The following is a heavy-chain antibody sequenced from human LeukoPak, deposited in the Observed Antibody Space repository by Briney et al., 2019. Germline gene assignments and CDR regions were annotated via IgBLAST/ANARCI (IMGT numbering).Heavy chain of an antibody. D-gene: IGHD3-10*01. J-gene: IGHJ4*02. V-gene: IGHV3-23*01. CDR3: AKVSGTYYYGFDF. CDR2: ISGSTNYA. CDR1: GFTFSSYA. Sequence: PGGSLRLSCAASGFTFSSYAMSWVRQAPGKGLEWVSSISGSTNYADYADSVKGRFTMSRDTSNNTLYLQLSSLRAEDTAVYFCAKVSGTYYYGFDFWGQGALVTVSS.